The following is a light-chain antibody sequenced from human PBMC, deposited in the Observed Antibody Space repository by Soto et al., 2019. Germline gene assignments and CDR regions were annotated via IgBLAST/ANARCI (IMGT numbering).Light chain of an antibody. V-gene: IGKV3-20*01. CDR2: GAS. CDR1: QSLSRSS. J-gene: IGKJ1*01. CDR3: QQYGSSPRT. Sequence: EIVLTQSPGTLSLSPGDGATLSCRASQSLSRSSLAWYQQKPGRAPRLLIYGASSRATGIPDRFSGSGSGTDFTLTISRLEPEDFAVYYCQQYGSSPRTFGQGTKVDIK.